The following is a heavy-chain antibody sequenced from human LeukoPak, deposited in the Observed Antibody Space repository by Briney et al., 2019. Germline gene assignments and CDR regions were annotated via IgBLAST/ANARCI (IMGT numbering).Heavy chain of an antibody. CDR1: GYTFNGYY. CDR2: INPNSGVT. J-gene: IGHJ3*02. Sequence: ASVNVSCKASGYTFNGYYIHWVRQAPGQGLEWMGWINPNSGVTKYAQQFQGRVTMTWDTSVSTAYMELYRLTSDDTAMYYCARFGVVTNDAFDIRGQGTMVTISS. CDR3: ARFGVVTNDAFDI. D-gene: IGHD3-3*01. V-gene: IGHV1-2*02.